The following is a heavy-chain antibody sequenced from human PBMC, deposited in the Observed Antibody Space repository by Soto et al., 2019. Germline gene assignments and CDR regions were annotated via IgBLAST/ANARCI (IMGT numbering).Heavy chain of an antibody. CDR3: ARDGGGAVAGTESLTYYYYGMDV. Sequence: GGSLRLSCAASGFTFSSYAMHWVRQAPGKGLEWVAVISYDGSNKYYADSVKGRFTISRDNSKNTLYLQMNSLRAEDTAVYYCARDGGGAVAGTESLTYYYYGMDVWGQGTTVTVSS. D-gene: IGHD6-19*01. CDR2: ISYDGSNK. CDR1: GFTFSSYA. J-gene: IGHJ6*02. V-gene: IGHV3-30-3*01.